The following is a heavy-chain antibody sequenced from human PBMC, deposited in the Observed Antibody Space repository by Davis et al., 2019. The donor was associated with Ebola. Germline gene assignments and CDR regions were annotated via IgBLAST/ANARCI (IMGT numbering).Heavy chain of an antibody. V-gene: IGHV1-69*06. CDR3: ARGGSNYPWYYGMDV. CDR2: IIPIFGTA. Sequence: SVKVSCKASAGTFSSYAISWVRQAPGQGLEWMGGIIPIFGTANYAQKFQGRVTITADKSTSTAYMELSSLRSEDTAVYYCARGGSNYPWYYGMDVWGQGTTVTVSS. J-gene: IGHJ6*02. CDR1: AGTFSSYA. D-gene: IGHD4-11*01.